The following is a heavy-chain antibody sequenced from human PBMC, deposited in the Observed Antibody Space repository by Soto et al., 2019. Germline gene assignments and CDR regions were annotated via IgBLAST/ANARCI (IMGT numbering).Heavy chain of an antibody. CDR2: ISGSGGST. CDR3: AKDSVYYYYGMDV. Sequence: GGALRLSCAASGFPFSSYAMSWVRQAPGKGLEWVSAISGSGGSTYYADSVKGRFTISRDNSKNTLYLQMNSLRAEDTAVYYCAKDSVYYYYGMDVWGQGTTVTVSS. CDR1: GFPFSSYA. D-gene: IGHD3-10*01. J-gene: IGHJ6*02. V-gene: IGHV3-23*01.